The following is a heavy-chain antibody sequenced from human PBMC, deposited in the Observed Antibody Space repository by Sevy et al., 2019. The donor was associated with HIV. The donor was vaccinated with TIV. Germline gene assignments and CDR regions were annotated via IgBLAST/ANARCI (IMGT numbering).Heavy chain of an antibody. Sequence: GGSLRLSCAASGFIFSNYNMNWVRQAPGKGLEWVSSISSSSSSIYYADSVKGRFTISRDNAKNSLYLQMNSLRAEDTAVYYCAGENYYDSEGYRFDYWGQGTLVTVSS. CDR2: ISSSSSSI. CDR3: AGENYYDSEGYRFDY. D-gene: IGHD3-22*01. J-gene: IGHJ4*02. V-gene: IGHV3-21*01. CDR1: GFIFSNYN.